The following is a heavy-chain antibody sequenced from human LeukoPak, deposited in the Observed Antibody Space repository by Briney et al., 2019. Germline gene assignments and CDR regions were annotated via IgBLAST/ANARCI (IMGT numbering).Heavy chain of an antibody. CDR2: ISSRGDST. J-gene: IGHJ1*01. V-gene: IGHV3-23*01. CDR1: GLIFSSHA. Sequence: GGSLRLSCAASGLIFSSHAMSWVRQTPEKGLEWVSAISSRGDSTYYADSVKGRFTISRDNSKNTLYLQMSSLRGEDTAIYYCARTYEADGTAHFQHWGQGTLVTVSS. D-gene: IGHD3-16*01. CDR3: ARTYEADGTAHFQH.